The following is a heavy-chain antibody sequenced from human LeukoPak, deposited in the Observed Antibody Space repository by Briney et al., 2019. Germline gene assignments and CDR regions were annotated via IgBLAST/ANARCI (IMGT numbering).Heavy chain of an antibody. V-gene: IGHV3-23*01. J-gene: IGHJ4*02. CDR3: AKDKIGITIFGVGGDY. D-gene: IGHD3-3*01. Sequence: PSGGSLRLSCAASGFTFSSYAMSWVRQAPGKGLEWVSAISGSGGSTYYADSVKGRFTISRDNSKNTLYLQMNSLRAEDTAVYYCAKDKIGITIFGVGGDYWGQGTLVTVSS. CDR2: ISGSGGST. CDR1: GFTFSSYA.